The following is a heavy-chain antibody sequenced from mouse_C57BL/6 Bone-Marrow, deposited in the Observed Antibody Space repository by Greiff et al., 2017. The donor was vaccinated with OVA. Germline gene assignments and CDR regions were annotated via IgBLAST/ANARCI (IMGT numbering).Heavy chain of an antibody. CDR3: ARRLLWLRAYYYAMDY. J-gene: IGHJ4*01. V-gene: IGHV5-17*01. CDR1: GFTFSDYG. D-gene: IGHD2-2*01. Sequence: EVKLVESGGGLVKPGGSLKLSCAASGFTFSDYGMHWVRQAPEKGLEWVAYISSGSSTIYYADTVKGRFTISRDNAKNTLFLQMTSLRSEDTAVYYCARRLLWLRAYYYAMDYWGQGTSVTVSS. CDR2: ISSGSSTI.